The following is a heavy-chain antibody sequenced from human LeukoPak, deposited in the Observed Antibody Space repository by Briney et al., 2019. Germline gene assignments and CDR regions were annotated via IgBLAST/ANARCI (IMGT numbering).Heavy chain of an antibody. CDR3: ARDATVTNHDAFDI. Sequence: GGSLRLSCAASGFTFSDYYMSWLRQAPGKGLEWVSYISSSGSTIYYADSVKGRFTISRDNAKNSLYLQMNSLRAEDTAVYYCARDATVTNHDAFDIWGQGTMVTASS. CDR2: ISSSGSTI. CDR1: GFTFSDYY. J-gene: IGHJ3*02. D-gene: IGHD4-4*01. V-gene: IGHV3-11*01.